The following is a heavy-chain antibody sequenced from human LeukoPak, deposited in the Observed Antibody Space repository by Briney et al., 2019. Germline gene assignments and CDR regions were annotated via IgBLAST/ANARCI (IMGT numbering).Heavy chain of an antibody. CDR2: IRDDGSEK. V-gene: IGHV3-7*03. CDR3: AKDIGARAGMDV. CDR1: GFTFSDYW. D-gene: IGHD5-12*01. Sequence: GGSLRLSCAASGFTFSDYWMLWVRQAPGKGPGWVANIRDDGSEKNYVDSVKGRFTISRDNAKNSLYLQMNSLRAEDTALYYCAKDIGARAGMDVWGQGTTVTVSS. J-gene: IGHJ6*02.